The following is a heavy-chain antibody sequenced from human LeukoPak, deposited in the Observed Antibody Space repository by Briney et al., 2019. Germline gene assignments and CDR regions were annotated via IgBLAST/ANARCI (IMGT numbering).Heavy chain of an antibody. V-gene: IGHV3-9*01. CDR3: AKVKGELMVYGPLDY. Sequence: PGRSLRLSCAASGFTFDDYAMHWVRQAPGKGLEWVSGISWNSGSIGYADSVKGRFTISRDNAKNSLYLQMNSLRAEDTAVYYCAKVKGELMVYGPLDYWGQGTLVTVSS. CDR1: GFTFDDYA. CDR2: ISWNSGSI. D-gene: IGHD2-8*01. J-gene: IGHJ4*02.